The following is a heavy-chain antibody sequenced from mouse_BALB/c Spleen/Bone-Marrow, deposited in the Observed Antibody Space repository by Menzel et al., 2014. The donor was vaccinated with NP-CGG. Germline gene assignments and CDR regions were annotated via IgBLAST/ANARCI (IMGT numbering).Heavy chain of an antibody. J-gene: IGHJ4*01. D-gene: IGHD2-3*01. V-gene: IGHV1S81*02. CDR2: INPSKGGT. CDR3: TRGGWLAMDY. CDR1: GYTFSSYH. Sequence: LQLYQAGAELGKPGASVQLSCKAPGYTFSSYHTYWGKQSPGQGLVWIAEINPSKGGTNFNEKFKSKATLTVDKSSISAYMQLSSLTSEDSAVYYCTRGGWLAMDYWDQGASVTVSS.